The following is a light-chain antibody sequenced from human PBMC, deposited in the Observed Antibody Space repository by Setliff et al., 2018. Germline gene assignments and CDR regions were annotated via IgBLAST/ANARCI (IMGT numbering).Light chain of an antibody. CDR3: AAWDDSLNADVL. J-gene: IGLJ2*01. CDR1: SSNIGSNT. Sequence: QSVLTQPPSASGTPGQRVNISCSGGSSNIGSNTVNWYQQLPGTAPKLLIYRNNQRPSGVPDRFSGSKSGTSASLAISGLQSEDEADYYCAAWDDSLNADVLFGGGTKVTVL. V-gene: IGLV1-44*01. CDR2: RNN.